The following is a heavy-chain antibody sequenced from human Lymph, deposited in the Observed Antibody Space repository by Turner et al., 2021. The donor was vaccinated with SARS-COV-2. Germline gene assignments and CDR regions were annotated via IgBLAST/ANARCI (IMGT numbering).Heavy chain of an antibody. V-gene: IGHV3-53*02. CDR1: GIIVSRNY. CDR2: IYSGGTT. Sequence: EVQLVETGGGLIQPGGSLRLSCAASGIIVSRNYMNWVRQAPGKGLEWCSVIYSGGTTYYADSVKGRFTISRDNSKNTLYLQMNSLRIDDTAVYYGARDLGTYGMDVWGQGTTVTVSS. CDR3: ARDLGTYGMDV. D-gene: IGHD6-13*01. J-gene: IGHJ6*02.